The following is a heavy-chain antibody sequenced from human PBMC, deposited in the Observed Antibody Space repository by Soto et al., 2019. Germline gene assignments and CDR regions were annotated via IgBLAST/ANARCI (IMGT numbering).Heavy chain of an antibody. CDR3: ARGPDRSGFYLFDF. D-gene: IGHD3-22*01. CDR1: GGTFSSYA. V-gene: IGHV1-69*13. CDR2: IIPISGTR. J-gene: IGHJ4*02. Sequence: VKVSCKASGGTFSSYAISWVRQAPGQGPEWMGGIIPISGTRNYAQKFRDRVTITADESMTTAYMELSSLRSEDSAVYYCARGPDRSGFYLFDFWGQGTLVTVSS.